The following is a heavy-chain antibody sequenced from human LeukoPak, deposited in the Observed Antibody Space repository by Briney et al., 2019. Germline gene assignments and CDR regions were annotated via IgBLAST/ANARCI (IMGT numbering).Heavy chain of an antibody. Sequence: GASVKVSCKASGYTFTNFYMHWVRQAPGQGLEWMGVINPSGGSTSYARKFQGRVTMTRDTSTSTVYMELSSLRSEDTAVYYCARDDNGDNWFDPWGQGTLVTVSS. J-gene: IGHJ5*02. V-gene: IGHV1-46*01. CDR3: ARDDNGDNWFDP. CDR2: INPSGGST. CDR1: GYTFTNFY. D-gene: IGHD4-17*01.